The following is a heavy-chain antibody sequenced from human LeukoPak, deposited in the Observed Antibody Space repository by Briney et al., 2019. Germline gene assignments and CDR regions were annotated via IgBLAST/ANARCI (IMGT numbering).Heavy chain of an antibody. D-gene: IGHD2-15*01. J-gene: IGHJ3*02. CDR1: GYTFTSFG. CDR2: TSPYDDNP. V-gene: IGHV1-18*01. Sequence: ASVKVSCKTSGYTFTSFGIIWVRQAPGQGLEWMGWTSPYDDNPDYAQKFQGRVTMTADTSTSTAYMELRSLRSDDTAMYYCAKVDPPIVAGGRRDAFHIWGQGTMVTVSS. CDR3: AKVDPPIVAGGRRDAFHI.